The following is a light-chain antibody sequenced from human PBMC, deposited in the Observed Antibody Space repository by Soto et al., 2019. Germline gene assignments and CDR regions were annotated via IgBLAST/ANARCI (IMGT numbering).Light chain of an antibody. CDR1: SSDIGDYNY. J-gene: IGLJ1*01. Sequence: QSVLSEPSAVTGSAGQSITISCTGTSSDIGDYNYVSWFQQHPGRAPKLLIFEVTNRPSGVSNRFSGSKSGYTASLTISGLQTEDEADYYCNSYTSTKTYVFGTGTKVTVL. CDR2: EVT. V-gene: IGLV2-14*01. CDR3: NSYTSTKTYV.